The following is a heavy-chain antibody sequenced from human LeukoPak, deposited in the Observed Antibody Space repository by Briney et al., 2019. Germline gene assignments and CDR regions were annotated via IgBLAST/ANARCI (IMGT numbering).Heavy chain of an antibody. Sequence: ASVKVSCKASGYTFTGYCIHWVRQAPGQGLEWMGWINPNSGGTNYAQKFQGRVTMTRDTSISTAYMELSSLRSDDTAIYYCARFGAEGYWGQGTLVTVSS. CDR2: INPNSGGT. J-gene: IGHJ4*02. V-gene: IGHV1-2*02. CDR3: ARFGAEGY. CDR1: GYTFTGYC. D-gene: IGHD1-26*01.